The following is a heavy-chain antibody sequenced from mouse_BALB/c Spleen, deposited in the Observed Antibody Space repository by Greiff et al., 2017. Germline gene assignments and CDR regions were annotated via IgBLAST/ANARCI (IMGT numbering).Heavy chain of an antibody. CDR2: IRLKSNNYAT. CDR3: TRRDWDRFAY. V-gene: IGHV6-6*02. Sequence: EVMLVESGGGLVQPGGSMKLSCVASGFTFSNYWMNWVRQSPEKGLEWVAEIRLKSNNYATHYAESVKGRFTISRDDSKSSVYLQMNNLRAEDTGIYYCTRRDWDRFAYWGQGTLVTVSA. CDR1: GFTFSNYW. J-gene: IGHJ3*01. D-gene: IGHD4-1*01.